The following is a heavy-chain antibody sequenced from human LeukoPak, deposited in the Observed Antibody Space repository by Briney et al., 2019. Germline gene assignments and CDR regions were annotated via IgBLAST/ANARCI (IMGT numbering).Heavy chain of an antibody. CDR1: GFGFTYSW. CDR3: ARDYYRSLDY. CDR2: IKQDGSEK. V-gene: IGHV3-7*01. D-gene: IGHD3-22*01. Sequence: PGGSLRLSCAASGFGFTYSWMAWVRQTPEKGLEWVANIKQDGSEKYYLDSVKGRFTISRDNAKNSLYLQMNSLRVEDTAVYYCARDYYRSLDYWGQGTLATVSS. J-gene: IGHJ4*02.